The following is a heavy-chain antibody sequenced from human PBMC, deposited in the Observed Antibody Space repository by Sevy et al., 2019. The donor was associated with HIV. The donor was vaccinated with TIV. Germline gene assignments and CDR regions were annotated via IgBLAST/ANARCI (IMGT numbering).Heavy chain of an antibody. CDR3: ARDPTDYPSYYYLYGLDA. Sequence: GGSLRLSCAASGFPFGSYSMHWVRHAAGKGLEWVAVISFDGDNKLYADSVKDRFTISRDNSKRTLYLVMNSLITEDTAGYFCARDPTDYPSYYYLYGLDAWGQGTTVTVSS. CDR1: GFPFGSYS. V-gene: IGHV3-30*04. J-gene: IGHJ6*02. D-gene: IGHD4-17*01. CDR2: ISFDGDNK.